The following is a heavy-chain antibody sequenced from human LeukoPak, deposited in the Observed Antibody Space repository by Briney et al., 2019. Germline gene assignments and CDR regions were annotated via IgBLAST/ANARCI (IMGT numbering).Heavy chain of an antibody. CDR2: IYWDDDK. V-gene: IGHV2-5*02. CDR1: GFSLRTGGGG. Sequence: SGPTLVNPTQTLTLTCTFSGFSLRTGGGGVGWIRQPPGKALEWLALIYWDDDKRYSPSLKSRLTITKDTSKNQVVLTMTNMDPVDTATYYCAHSAVVVAATPVFDYWGQGTLVTVSS. D-gene: IGHD2-15*01. J-gene: IGHJ4*02. CDR3: AHSAVVVAATPVFDY.